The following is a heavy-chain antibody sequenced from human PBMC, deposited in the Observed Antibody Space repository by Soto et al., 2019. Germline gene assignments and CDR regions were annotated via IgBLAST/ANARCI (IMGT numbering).Heavy chain of an antibody. J-gene: IGHJ3*02. Sequence: PGGSLRLSCAASGFTFSDYYMSWIRQAPGKGLEWVSYISSSGSTIYYADSVKGRFTISRDNAKNSLYLQMNSLRAEDTAVYYCAKINHYRSSWYVEDAFDIWAQGTMVTVSS. D-gene: IGHD6-13*01. CDR1: GFTFSDYY. V-gene: IGHV3-11*01. CDR2: ISSSGSTI. CDR3: AKINHYRSSWYVEDAFDI.